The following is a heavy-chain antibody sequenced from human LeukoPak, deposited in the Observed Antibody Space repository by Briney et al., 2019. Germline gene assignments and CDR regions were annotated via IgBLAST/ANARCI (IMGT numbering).Heavy chain of an antibody. D-gene: IGHD3-3*01. CDR2: MNPNSGNT. V-gene: IGHV1-8*01. CDR1: GYTFTSYD. Sequence: ASVKVSCKASGYTFTSYDINWVRQATGQGLEWMGWMNPNSGNTGYAQKFQGRVTMTRNTSISTAYMELSSLRSEDTAVYYCARQTYYDFWSGYPFDPWAREPWSPSPQ. J-gene: IGHJ5*02. CDR3: ARQTYYDFWSGYPFDP.